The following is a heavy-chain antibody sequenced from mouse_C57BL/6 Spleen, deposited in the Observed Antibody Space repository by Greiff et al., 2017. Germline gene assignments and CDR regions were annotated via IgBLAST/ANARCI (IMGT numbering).Heavy chain of an antibody. Sequence: VQLQQSGPELVKPGASVKISCKASGYSFTGYYMNWVKQSPEKSLEWIGEINPSTGGTTYNQKFKAKATLTVDKSSSTAYMQLKSLTSEDSAVYYCARRVPYGNYFAYWGQGTLVTVSA. CDR1: GYSFTGYY. J-gene: IGHJ3*01. V-gene: IGHV1-42*01. CDR3: ARRVPYGNYFAY. D-gene: IGHD2-1*01. CDR2: INPSTGGT.